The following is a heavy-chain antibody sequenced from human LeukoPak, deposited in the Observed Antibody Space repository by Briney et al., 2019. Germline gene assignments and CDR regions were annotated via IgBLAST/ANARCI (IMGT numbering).Heavy chain of an antibody. CDR1: VFSYNYYW. CDR3: VRDPYSSGRNYYFDS. J-gene: IGHJ4*02. D-gene: IGHD3-22*01. Sequence: GVSLRLSCAASVFSYNYYWMHWARQAPGKALVWVTHINHYGSSTSCADAVKVRFPISRDNAKNTLYLQMNSLRAEDTAVYYCVRDPYSSGRNYYFDSWGQGTLVTVSS. V-gene: IGHV3-74*01. CDR2: INHYGSST.